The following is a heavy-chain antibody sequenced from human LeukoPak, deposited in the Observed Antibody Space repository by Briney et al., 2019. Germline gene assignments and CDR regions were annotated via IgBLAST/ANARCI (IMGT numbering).Heavy chain of an antibody. CDR2: IYTSGST. CDR3: ARDPKPEGFDY. V-gene: IGHV4-4*07. J-gene: IGHJ4*02. CDR1: GGSISSYY. Sequence: PAETLSLTCTVSGGSISSYYWSWIRQPAGKGLEWIGRIYTSGSTNYNPSLKSRVTISVDKSKNQFSLKLSSVTAADTAVYYCARDPKPEGFDYWGQGTLVTVSS.